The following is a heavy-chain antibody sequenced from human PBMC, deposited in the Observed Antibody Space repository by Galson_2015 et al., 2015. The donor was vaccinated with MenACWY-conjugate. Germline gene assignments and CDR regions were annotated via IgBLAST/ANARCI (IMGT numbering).Heavy chain of an antibody. Sequence: SLRLSCAASGFTVINYALTWVRQTPGKGLEWVSSISGTSDYIFYADSVKGRFTISRDNSQNTVSLQIARLRVNDTAVYYCAKDGPDYSSGWYSEPLVFFDLCGQGTTVTVSS. V-gene: IGHV3-23*01. CDR1: GFTVINYA. CDR3: AKDGPDYSSGWYSEPLVFFDL. D-gene: IGHD6-19*01. J-gene: IGHJ6*02. CDR2: ISGTSDYI.